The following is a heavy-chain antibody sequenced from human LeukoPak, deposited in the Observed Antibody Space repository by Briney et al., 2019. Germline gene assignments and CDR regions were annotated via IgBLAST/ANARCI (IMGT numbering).Heavy chain of an antibody. D-gene: IGHD3-3*01. CDR3: ARDRTVDDFWSGSGAFDI. CDR2: ISGNAIST. V-gene: IGHV3-23*01. Sequence: PGGSLRLSCAASGFTFISYAMSWVRQAPGKGLEWVSAISGNAISTYYADSVKGRFTISRDNSKNTLYLQMNSLRAEDTAVYYCARDRTVDDFWSGSGAFDIWGQGTMVTVSS. J-gene: IGHJ3*02. CDR1: GFTFISYA.